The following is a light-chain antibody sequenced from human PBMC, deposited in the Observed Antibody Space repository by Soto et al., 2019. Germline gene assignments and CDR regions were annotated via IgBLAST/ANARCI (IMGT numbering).Light chain of an antibody. J-gene: IGLJ2*01. CDR3: QSYDSSNQGV. Sequence: NFMLTQPHSVSESPGKTVTISCTGSSGSIASNYVQWYQQRPGSAPTTVIYEDNQRPSGVPDRFSGSIDSSSNSASLIISGLKTEDEADYYCQSYDSSNQGVFGGGTKLTVL. CDR2: EDN. V-gene: IGLV6-57*02. CDR1: SGSIASNY.